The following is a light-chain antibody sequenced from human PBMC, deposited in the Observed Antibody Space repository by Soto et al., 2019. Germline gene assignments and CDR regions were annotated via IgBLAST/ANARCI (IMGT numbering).Light chain of an antibody. V-gene: IGLV2-14*01. CDR1: SSDVGAYNY. CDR3: GSYTTSFNYV. Sequence: QSVLTQPASVSGSPGQSITISCTGTSSDVGAYNYVSWYQQHPGKAPKLMIYDVSHRPSGVSHRFSGSKSGNTASLTISGLQAEDDADYYCGSYTTSFNYVFVTGTKV. J-gene: IGLJ1*01. CDR2: DVS.